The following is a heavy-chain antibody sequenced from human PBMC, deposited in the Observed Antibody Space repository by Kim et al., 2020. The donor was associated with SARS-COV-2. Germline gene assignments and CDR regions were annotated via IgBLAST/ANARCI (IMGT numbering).Heavy chain of an antibody. CDR2: ISHDGTTK. CDR1: GFTFSRYA. D-gene: IGHD4-17*01. Sequence: EGSLRLSCAASGFTFSRYAMYWVRQAPGKGLEWVALISHDGTTKYYGDSVKGRFTVSRDNSKNTLYVQMNSLRGEDTAVYYCAREGRDTVTFNWLDPWGQGTLVTVSS. V-gene: IGHV3-30-3*01. CDR3: AREGRDTVTFNWLDP. J-gene: IGHJ5*02.